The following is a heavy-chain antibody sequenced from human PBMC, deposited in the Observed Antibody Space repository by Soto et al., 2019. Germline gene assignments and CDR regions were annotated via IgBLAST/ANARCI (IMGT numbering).Heavy chain of an antibody. CDR1: GYTFTSYA. CDR3: ARPSLGYCSSTSCSWFDP. CDR2: INAGNGNT. J-gene: IGHJ5*02. V-gene: IGHV1-3*01. D-gene: IGHD2-2*01. Sequence: ASVKVSCKASGYTFTSYAMHWVRQAPGQRLEWMGWINAGNGNTKYSQKFQGRVTITRDTSASTAYMELSSLRSEDTAVYYCARPSLGYCSSTSCSWFDPRGQGTLVTVSS.